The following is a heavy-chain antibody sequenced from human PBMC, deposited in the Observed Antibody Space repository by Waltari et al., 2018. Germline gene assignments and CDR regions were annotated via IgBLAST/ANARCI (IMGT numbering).Heavy chain of an antibody. CDR2: IMSSSSTI. V-gene: IGHV3-48*01. Sequence: EVQLVESGGGLVQPGGSLRLSCAAYGSTFSSYTMNWVRQAPGKGLEWVSYIMSSSSTIYYADSVKGRFTFSRDNAKNSLYLQMNSLRAEDTAVYYCARFGWYQLPFDYWGQGTLVTVSS. CDR1: GSTFSSYT. D-gene: IGHD2-2*01. J-gene: IGHJ4*02. CDR3: ARFGWYQLPFDY.